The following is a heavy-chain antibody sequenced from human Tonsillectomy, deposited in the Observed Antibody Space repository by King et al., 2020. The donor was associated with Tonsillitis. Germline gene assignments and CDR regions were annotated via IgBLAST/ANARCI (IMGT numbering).Heavy chain of an antibody. CDR1: GGSFSGYY. D-gene: IGHD3-3*01. V-gene: IGHV4-34*01. CDR3: ARGHMYYDFWSGYPRWFDP. Sequence: VQLQQWGAGLLKPSETLSLTCAVYGGSFSGYYWSWIRQPPGKGLEWIGEINHSGSTNYNPSLKSRVTISVDTSKNQFSLKLSSVTAADTAVYYCARGHMYYDFWSGYPRWFDPWGQGTLVTVSS. CDR2: INHSGST. J-gene: IGHJ5*02.